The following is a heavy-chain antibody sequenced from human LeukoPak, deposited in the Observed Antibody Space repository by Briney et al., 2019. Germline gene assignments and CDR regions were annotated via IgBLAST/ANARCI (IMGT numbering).Heavy chain of an antibody. J-gene: IGHJ4*02. CDR3: AREYGDFDY. CDR2: IYTSGST. V-gene: IGHV4-61*02. CDR1: GGSISSGSYY. Sequence: SQTLSLTCTASGGSISSGSYYWSWIRQPAGKGLEWIGRIYTSGSTNYNPSLKSRVTISVDTSKNQFSLKLSSVTAADTAVYYCAREYGDFDYWGQGTLVTVSS. D-gene: IGHD4-17*01.